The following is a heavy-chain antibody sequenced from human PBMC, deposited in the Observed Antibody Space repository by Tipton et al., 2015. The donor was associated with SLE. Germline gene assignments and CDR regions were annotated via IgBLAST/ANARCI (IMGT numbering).Heavy chain of an antibody. D-gene: IGHD3-3*01. J-gene: IGHJ4*02. CDR1: GGSFNGYY. Sequence: TLSLTCAVYGGSFNGYYWSWIRQPPGKGLEWIGEINHTGSTNYNPSLKSRVTISVDTSNNQFSLKLTSVTAADTAVYYCAGIRFLEWAPGGYWGQGTLVTVSS. CDR2: INHTGST. CDR3: AGIRFLEWAPGGY. V-gene: IGHV4-34*01.